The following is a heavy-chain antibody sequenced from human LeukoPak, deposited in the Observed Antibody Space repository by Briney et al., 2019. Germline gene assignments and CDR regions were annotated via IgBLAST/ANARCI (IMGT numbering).Heavy chain of an antibody. J-gene: IGHJ4*02. Sequence: SETLSLTCTVSGGSISSGGYYWSWIRQHPGKGLEWIGYIYYNGSTNYNPSLKSRVTISVDTSKNQFSLKLSSVTAADTAVYYCARVGYSSGYYTFDYWGQGTLVTVSS. V-gene: IGHV4-61*08. CDR3: ARVGYSSGYYTFDY. D-gene: IGHD3-22*01. CDR1: GGSISSGGYY. CDR2: IYYNGST.